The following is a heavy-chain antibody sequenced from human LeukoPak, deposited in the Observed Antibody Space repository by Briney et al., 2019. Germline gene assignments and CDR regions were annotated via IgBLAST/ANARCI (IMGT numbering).Heavy chain of an antibody. Sequence: SETLSLTCTVSGVSISNSYWSWIRQPPGKGLEWIGYVYYSGGTKNNPSLNSRVTISVDTSKNQLSLKLSSVTAADTAVYYCARHHYYYDSSGYYPHDGSDIWGQGTMVTVSS. CDR2: VYYSGGT. CDR1: GVSISNSY. J-gene: IGHJ3*02. CDR3: ARHHYYYDSSGYYPHDGSDI. V-gene: IGHV4-59*08. D-gene: IGHD3-22*01.